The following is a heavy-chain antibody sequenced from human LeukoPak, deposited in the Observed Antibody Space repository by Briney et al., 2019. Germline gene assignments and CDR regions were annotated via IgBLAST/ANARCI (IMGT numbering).Heavy chain of an antibody. J-gene: IGHJ5*02. Sequence: GASVKVSCKASGCTFTSYGISWVRQAPGQGLEWMGWISAYNGNTNYAQKLQGRVTMTTDTSTSTAYMELRSLRSDDTAVYYCARDRLLRYRGGFDPWGQGTLVTVSS. CDR1: GCTFTSYG. CDR2: ISAYNGNT. V-gene: IGHV1-18*01. CDR3: ARDRLLRYRGGFDP. D-gene: IGHD3-9*01.